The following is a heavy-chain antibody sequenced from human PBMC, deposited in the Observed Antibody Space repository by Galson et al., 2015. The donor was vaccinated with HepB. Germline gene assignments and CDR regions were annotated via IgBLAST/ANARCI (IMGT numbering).Heavy chain of an antibody. V-gene: IGHV1-2*04. CDR1: GYTLTGYY. Sequence: SVKVSCKASGYTLTGYYMHWVRQAPGQGLEWMGWINPKSGGTNYAQRFQGWVTMTRDTSISTAYMELSRLKSDDTAVYYCAREIYYDSSGYYSFDYWGQGTLVTVSS. D-gene: IGHD3-22*01. CDR3: AREIYYDSSGYYSFDY. CDR2: INPKSGGT. J-gene: IGHJ4*02.